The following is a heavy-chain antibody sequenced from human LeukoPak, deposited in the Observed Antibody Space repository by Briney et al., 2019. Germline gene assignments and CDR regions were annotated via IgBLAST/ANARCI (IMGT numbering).Heavy chain of an antibody. CDR3: ARDRSSLPWDYYYYYMDV. V-gene: IGHV1-18*01. J-gene: IGHJ6*03. CDR2: ISAYNGNT. CDR1: GYTFTSYG. Sequence: PEASVKVSCKASGYTFTSYGISRVRQAPGQGLEWMGWISAYNGNTNYAQKLQGRVTMTTDTSTSTAYMELRSLRSDDTAVYYCARDRSSLPWDYYYYYMDVWGKGTTVTVSS. D-gene: IGHD6-13*01.